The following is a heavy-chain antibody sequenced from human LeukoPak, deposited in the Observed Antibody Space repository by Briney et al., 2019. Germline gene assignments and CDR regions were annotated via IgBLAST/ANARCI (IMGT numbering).Heavy chain of an antibody. J-gene: IGHJ4*02. CDR3: AKDPTHDY. V-gene: IGHV3-33*06. CDR1: GFTFSNHG. D-gene: IGHD1-1*01. Sequence: PGRSLRLSCAASGFTFSNHGMHWVRQAPGKGLEWVALIWYDGSNKEYAESVKGRFTISRDNSKNTLYLQMNSLRAEDTAVYYCAKDPTHDYWGQGTLVTVSS. CDR2: IWYDGSNK.